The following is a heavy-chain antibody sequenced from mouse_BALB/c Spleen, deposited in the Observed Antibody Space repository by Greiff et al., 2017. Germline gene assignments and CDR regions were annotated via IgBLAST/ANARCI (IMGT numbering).Heavy chain of an antibody. CDR3: TSPYYYGSSHFDY. J-gene: IGHJ2*01. Sequence: EVNVVESGGGLVQPGGSMKLSCVASGFTFSNYWMNWVRQPPEKGLEWVAEIRLKSNNYATHYAESVKGRFTISRDDSKSSVYLLMNNLRAEDTGIYYCTSPYYYGSSHFDYWGQGTTLTVSS. CDR2: IRLKSNNYAT. V-gene: IGHV6-6*02. CDR1: GFTFSNYW. D-gene: IGHD1-1*01.